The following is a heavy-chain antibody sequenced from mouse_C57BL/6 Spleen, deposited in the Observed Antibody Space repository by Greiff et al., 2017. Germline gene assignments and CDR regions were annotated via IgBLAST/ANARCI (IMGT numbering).Heavy chain of an antibody. J-gene: IGHJ4*01. CDR2: IYPGSGST. CDR3: ARHTYYGNYDAMDY. Sequence: QVQLKQPGAELVKPGASVKMSCKASGYTFTSYWITWVKQRPGQGLEWIGDIYPGSGSTNYNEKFKSKATLTVDTSSSTAYMQLSSLTSEDSAVYYCARHTYYGNYDAMDYWGQGTSVTVSS. CDR1: GYTFTSYW. V-gene: IGHV1-55*01. D-gene: IGHD2-10*01.